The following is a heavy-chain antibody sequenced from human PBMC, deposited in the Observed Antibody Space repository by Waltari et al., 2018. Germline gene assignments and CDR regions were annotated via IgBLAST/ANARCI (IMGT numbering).Heavy chain of an antibody. CDR3: SRRTSRESSDDSFDY. CDR2: TRTKAHNYVT. CDR1: AFTFSVSA. Sequence: EVQLVESGGDLVQPGGSQKISCAGSAFTFSVSAIHWVRQAPGEGLEWRGRTRTKAHNYVTTYTASLKGRCTMSRDDSKNTAHLQLNSLSTEDTAVYYCSRRTSRESSDDSFDYWGRATLVTVSS. V-gene: IGHV3-73*01. D-gene: IGHD3-22*01. J-gene: IGHJ4*02.